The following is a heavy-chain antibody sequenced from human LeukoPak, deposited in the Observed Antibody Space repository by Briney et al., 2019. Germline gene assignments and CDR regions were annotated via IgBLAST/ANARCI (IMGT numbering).Heavy chain of an antibody. V-gene: IGHV3-20*04. J-gene: IGHJ4*02. Sequence: GGSLRLSCTASGFAFDEHGMSWVRQAPGKGLEWVSGINWSGRSTGYADPLRGRFTISRDNAKNTLYLQMDSLRAEDTALYYCARAPITSPYYFDYWGQGTLVTVSS. D-gene: IGHD2-2*01. CDR3: ARAPITSPYYFDY. CDR1: GFAFDEHG. CDR2: INWSGRST.